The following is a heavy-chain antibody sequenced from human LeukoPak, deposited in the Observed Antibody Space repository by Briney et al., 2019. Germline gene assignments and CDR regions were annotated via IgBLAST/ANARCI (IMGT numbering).Heavy chain of an antibody. Sequence: GGSLRLSCAASGCTFSSYAMSWVRQAPGKGLEWVSAISGRDDSTYYADSVKGRFTFSRDNSKNTLYLQMNSLRAEDTAVYYCAKLVAVAGRNYWGQGTLVTVSS. V-gene: IGHV3-23*01. CDR2: ISGRDDST. D-gene: IGHD6-19*01. CDR3: AKLVAVAGRNY. J-gene: IGHJ4*02. CDR1: GCTFSSYA.